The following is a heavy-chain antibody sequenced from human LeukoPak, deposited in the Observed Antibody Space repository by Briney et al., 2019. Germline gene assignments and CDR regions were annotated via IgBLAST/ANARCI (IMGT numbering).Heavy chain of an antibody. CDR1: GGSISTYY. V-gene: IGHV4-59*12. D-gene: IGHD3-10*02. J-gene: IGHJ6*04. Sequence: PSETLSLTCTVSGGSISTYYWSWIRQPPGKGLEWIGYIYHSGSTNYNPSLESRVTISVDTSQNQFYLKLSSVTAADTAVYYCAELGITMIGGVWGKGTTVTISS. CDR3: AELGITMIGGV. CDR2: IYHSGST.